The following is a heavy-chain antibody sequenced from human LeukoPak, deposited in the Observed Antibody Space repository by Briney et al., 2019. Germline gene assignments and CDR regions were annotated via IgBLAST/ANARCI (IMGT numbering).Heavy chain of an antibody. V-gene: IGHV4-59*08. D-gene: IGHD6-13*01. Sequence: SETLSLTCTVSGGSFTYYHWSWIRQPPGKGLEWVEYIYYSGSTNYNPSLKSRVTISVDTPKNQFSLKLSSVTAADTAVYYCARRVSSWYAFDYWGQGTLVTVSS. CDR3: ARRVSSWYAFDY. J-gene: IGHJ4*02. CDR1: GGSFTYYH. CDR2: IYYSGST.